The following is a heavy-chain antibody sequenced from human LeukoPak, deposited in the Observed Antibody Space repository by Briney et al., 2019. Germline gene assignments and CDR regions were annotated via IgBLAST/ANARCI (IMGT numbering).Heavy chain of an antibody. CDR2: ISGSGDAS. D-gene: IGHD1-26*01. CDR1: GFTFSIHA. Sequence: GGSLRLSCAGSGFTFSIHAMSWVRQAPGKGLEWVSTISGSGDASYYADSVKGRFTISRDNSKNTVSLQMNSLRAEDTAVYSCAKERGYSGSPSDYWGQGTLVTVSS. CDR3: AKERGYSGSPSDY. J-gene: IGHJ4*02. V-gene: IGHV3-23*01.